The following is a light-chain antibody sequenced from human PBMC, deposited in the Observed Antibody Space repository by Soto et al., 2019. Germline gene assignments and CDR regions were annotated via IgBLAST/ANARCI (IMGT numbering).Light chain of an antibody. CDR2: SNN. Sequence: QSVLTQPPSASGTPGQTVTISCSGSNSNIGSNTLNWFQQFPGMAPKLLLYSNNQRPSGVPDRFSGSKSGTSASLAISGLQAEDEADYYCAAWDDSLNGLVFGGGTQLTVL. V-gene: IGLV1-44*01. CDR3: AAWDDSLNGLV. CDR1: NSNIGSNT. J-gene: IGLJ3*02.